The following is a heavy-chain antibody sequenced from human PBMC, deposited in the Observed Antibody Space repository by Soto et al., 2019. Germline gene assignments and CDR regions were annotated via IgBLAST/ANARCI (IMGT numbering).Heavy chain of an antibody. CDR3: ERVGDSSRHYYYYGMDV. J-gene: IGHJ6*02. V-gene: IGHV1-3*01. Sequence: GASVKVSCKASGYTFATYAIHWVRQAPGQRPEWMGWVSPGLGNTKYSQNFQGRVTITSDRSASTAYMELSSLTFADKAVYYCERVGDSSRHYYYYGMDVWGQGTTVTVSS. CDR2: VSPGLGNT. D-gene: IGHD6-13*01. CDR1: GYTFATYA.